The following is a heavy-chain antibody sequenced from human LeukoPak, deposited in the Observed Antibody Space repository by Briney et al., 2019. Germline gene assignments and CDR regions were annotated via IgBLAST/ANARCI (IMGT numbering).Heavy chain of an antibody. CDR1: GFTFSNYA. CDR3: AKGVNSMVRGVIRPPYYYGMDV. Sequence: GASLRLSCVASGFTFSNYAMSWVRQAPGKRLEWVSAVTGRAGSTYYADSVKGRFTISRDNSRNTLYLQMNSLRAEDTAVYYCAKGVNSMVRGVIRPPYYYGMDVWGQGTTVTVSS. V-gene: IGHV3-23*01. J-gene: IGHJ6*02. D-gene: IGHD3-10*01. CDR2: VTGRAGST.